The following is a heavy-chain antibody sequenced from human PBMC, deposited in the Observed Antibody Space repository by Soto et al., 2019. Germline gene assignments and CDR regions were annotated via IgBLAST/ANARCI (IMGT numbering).Heavy chain of an antibody. CDR3: ARLGSFRTKGGWFDP. CDR2: IYPDDSDT. Sequence: GESLKISCQGSGYSFITYWIGWVRQMPGKGLEWVGIIYPDDSDTRYSPSFQGQVTISVDKSINTAYLQWSSLKAADTAVYYCARLGSFRTKGGWFDPWGQGTLVTVSS. J-gene: IGHJ5*02. CDR1: GYSFITYW. V-gene: IGHV5-51*01. D-gene: IGHD2-8*01.